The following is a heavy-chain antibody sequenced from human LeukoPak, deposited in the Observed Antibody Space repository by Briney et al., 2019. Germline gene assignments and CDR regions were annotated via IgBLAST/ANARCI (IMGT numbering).Heavy chain of an antibody. V-gene: IGHV3-23*01. D-gene: IGHD3-10*01. CDR1: GFTFSSYA. Sequence: GGSLGLSCASSGFTFSSYAMSWVRQAPGKGLEWVSTIGGTGVRTYYADSVKGRFTISRDNSKNTLYLQINSLRAEDTAVYYCARSYYGSGSYYSFAYWGQGTLVTVSS. CDR2: IGGTGVRT. CDR3: ARSYYGSGSYYSFAY. J-gene: IGHJ4*02.